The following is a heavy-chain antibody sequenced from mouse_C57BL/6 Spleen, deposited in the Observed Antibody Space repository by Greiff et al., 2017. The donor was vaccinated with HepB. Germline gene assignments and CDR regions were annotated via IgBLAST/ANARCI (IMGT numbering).Heavy chain of an antibody. CDR3: AREEDYYGNFFDY. V-gene: IGHV1-53*01. CDR1: GYTFTSYW. J-gene: IGHJ2*01. D-gene: IGHD2-1*01. Sequence: QVQLKQSGTELVKPGASVKLSCKASGYTFTSYWMHWVKQRPGQGLEWIGNINPSNGGTNYNEKFKSKATLTVDKSSSTAYMQLSSLTSEDSAVYYCAREEDYYGNFFDYWGQGTTLTVSS. CDR2: INPSNGGT.